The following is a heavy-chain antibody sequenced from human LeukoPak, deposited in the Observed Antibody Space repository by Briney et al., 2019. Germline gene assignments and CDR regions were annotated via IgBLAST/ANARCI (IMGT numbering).Heavy chain of an antibody. CDR2: ISSSGGST. Sequence: GGSLRLSCAASGFTVSGNYMSWLRQAPGKGLEWVSGISSSGGSTYSADSVKGRFTISRDNSKSTMYLQMNSLRVEDTAVYYCAKSAVGATDWGQGTLVTVSS. V-gene: IGHV3-23*01. CDR1: GFTVSGNY. J-gene: IGHJ4*02. D-gene: IGHD1-26*01. CDR3: AKSAVGATD.